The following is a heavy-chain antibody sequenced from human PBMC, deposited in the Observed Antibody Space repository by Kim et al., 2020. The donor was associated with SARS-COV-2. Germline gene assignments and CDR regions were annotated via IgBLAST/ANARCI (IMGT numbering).Heavy chain of an antibody. Sequence: YNPSLRSRVAISVNTSKTQFSLKLSSVTAADTAVYYCAITRQRNLYYCDLWGQGTLVTVSS. D-gene: IGHD1-1*01. CDR3: AITRQRNLYYCDL. J-gene: IGHJ4*02. V-gene: IGHV4-4*08.